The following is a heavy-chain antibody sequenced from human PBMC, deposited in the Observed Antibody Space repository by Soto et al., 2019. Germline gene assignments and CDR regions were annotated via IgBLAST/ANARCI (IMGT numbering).Heavy chain of an antibody. CDR3: AKGDNLGTKARDALDP. D-gene: IGHD2-2*01. CDR1: GDSVSSNTAS. CDR2: TYFRSKWYN. V-gene: IGHV6-1*01. Sequence: PSQTRSLTCAISGDSVSSNTASWNWIRQSPSRVLEWLGRTYFRSKWYNDYAVSVKSRIIINPDTSNNQFSLQLNSVTPEDTAVYCSAKGDNLGTKARDALDPWGQG. J-gene: IGHJ5*02.